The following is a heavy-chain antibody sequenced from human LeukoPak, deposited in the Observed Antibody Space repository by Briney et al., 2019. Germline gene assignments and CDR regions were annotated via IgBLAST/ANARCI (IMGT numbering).Heavy chain of an antibody. V-gene: IGHV1-2*02. CDR1: GYTFTGYY. D-gene: IGHD3-3*01. CDR3: ASYITGTPNDAFDI. J-gene: IGHJ3*02. Sequence: GASVKVSCKASGYTFTGYYMHWVRQAPGQGLEWMGWINPNSGGTNYAQKFQGRVTMTRDTSISTAYMELSRLRSDDTAVYYCASYITGTPNDAFDIWGQGTMVTVSS. CDR2: INPNSGGT.